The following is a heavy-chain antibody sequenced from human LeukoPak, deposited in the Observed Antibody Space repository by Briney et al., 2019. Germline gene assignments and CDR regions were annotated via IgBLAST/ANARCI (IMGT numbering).Heavy chain of an antibody. CDR3: ARDPKRRFGEDYWYFDL. CDR2: ISTYNGNT. J-gene: IGHJ2*01. D-gene: IGHD3-10*01. V-gene: IGHV1-18*01. CDR1: GYTFTSYG. Sequence: ASVKVSRKASGYTFTSYGVSWVRQAPGQGLEWMGWISTYNGNTNYAQKLQGRVTMTTDTSTSTAYMELRSLRSDDTAVYYCARDPKRRFGEDYWYFDLWGRGTLVTVSS.